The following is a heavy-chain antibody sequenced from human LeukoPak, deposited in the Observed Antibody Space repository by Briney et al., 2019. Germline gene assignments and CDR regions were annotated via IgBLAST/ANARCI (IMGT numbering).Heavy chain of an antibody. CDR1: GYSISSGYY. Sequence: SETLSLTCTVSGYSISSGYYWGWIRQPPGKGLEWIGSIYYSGSTYYNPSLKSRVTISVDTSKNQFSLKLSSVTAADTAVYYCASPGGQWLAPGDAFDIWGQGTMVTVSS. D-gene: IGHD6-19*01. V-gene: IGHV4-38-2*02. CDR2: IYYSGST. J-gene: IGHJ3*02. CDR3: ASPGGQWLAPGDAFDI.